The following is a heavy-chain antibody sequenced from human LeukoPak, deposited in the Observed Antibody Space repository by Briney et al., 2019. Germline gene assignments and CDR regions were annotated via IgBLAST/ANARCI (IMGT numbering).Heavy chain of an antibody. J-gene: IGHJ5*02. CDR1: GFTFSSYA. V-gene: IGHV3-23*01. D-gene: IGHD3-9*01. Sequence: GGSLRLSCAASGFTFSSYALTWVRQAPGKGLEWVSALSGSGGSTYYADSVKGRFTISRDISKNTLYLQMNSLRAEGTAVYYCARGRYFDWLLFPPDWFDPWGQGTLVTVSS. CDR2: LSGSGGST. CDR3: ARGRYFDWLLFPPDWFDP.